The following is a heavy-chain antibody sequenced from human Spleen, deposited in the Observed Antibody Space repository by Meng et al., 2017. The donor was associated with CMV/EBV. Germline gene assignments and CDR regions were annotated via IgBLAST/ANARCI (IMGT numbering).Heavy chain of an antibody. V-gene: IGHV3-13*01. CDR2: IGSAGKT. J-gene: IGHJ6*02. D-gene: IGHD2-21*01. Sequence: GESLKISCAASGFTLSSYDIHWVRQAAGASLEWVSGIGSAGKTYYADSVRGRFTLSRENAKNSLYLQMNSLRAGDTAVYYCARVYCGGDCLYYYYYYGMDVWGQGTTVTVSS. CDR1: GFTLSSYD. CDR3: ARVYCGGDCLYYYYYYGMDV.